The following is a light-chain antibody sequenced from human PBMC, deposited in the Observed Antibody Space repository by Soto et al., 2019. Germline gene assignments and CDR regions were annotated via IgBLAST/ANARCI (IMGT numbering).Light chain of an antibody. J-gene: IGLJ3*02. CDR1: SSDVGAYKY. CDR2: EVS. CDR3: SSYTSSGTLRV. V-gene: IGLV2-14*01. Sequence: QSVLTQPASVSGSPGQSITISCTGTSSDVGAYKYVSWYQQHPGKAPKLMIYEVSNRPSGVSNRFSGSKSGNTASLTISGLQAEDEADYYCSSYTSSGTLRVFGGGTKLTVL.